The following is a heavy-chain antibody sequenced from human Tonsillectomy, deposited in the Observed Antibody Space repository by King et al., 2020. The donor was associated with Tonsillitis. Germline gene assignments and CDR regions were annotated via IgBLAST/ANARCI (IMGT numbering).Heavy chain of an antibody. CDR1: GFTFSSYS. J-gene: IGHJ4*02. V-gene: IGHV3-21*01. D-gene: IGHD6-13*01. CDR3: ARDSAAACTNLDY. Sequence: VQLVESGGGLVKPGGSLRLSCAASGFTFSSYSMNWVRQAPGKGLEWVSSISSSSSYIYYADSVKGRITISRDNAKNSLYLQMNSLRAEDTAVYYCARDSAAACTNLDYWGQGTLVTVSS. CDR2: ISSSSSYI.